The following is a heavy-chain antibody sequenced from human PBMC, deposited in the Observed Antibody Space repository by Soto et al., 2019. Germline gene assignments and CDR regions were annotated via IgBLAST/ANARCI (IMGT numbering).Heavy chain of an antibody. V-gene: IGHV6-1*01. CDR2: TYYRSKWYN. Sequence: QVQLQQSGPGLVKPSQTLSLTCAISGDSVSSNSAAWNWIRQSPSRGLEWLGRTYYRSKWYNDYAVSVKSRITINPDTSKIQFSLQLNSVTPEDTAVYYCAREYCSSTSCYFMYYYGMDVWDQGTTVTVSS. D-gene: IGHD2-2*01. CDR1: GDSVSSNSAA. CDR3: AREYCSSTSCYFMYYYGMDV. J-gene: IGHJ6*02.